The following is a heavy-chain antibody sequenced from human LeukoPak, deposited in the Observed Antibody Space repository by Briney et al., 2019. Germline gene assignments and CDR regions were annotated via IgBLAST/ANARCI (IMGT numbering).Heavy chain of an antibody. Sequence: GGSLRLSCAASGFTFSSYWMHWVRQAPGKGLVWVSRIKSDGTSTTYADSVKGRFTISRDNAKNTLYLQMSSLRAEDTAVYYCAREYCSGGSCPRCFDYWGQGTLVTVSS. V-gene: IGHV3-74*01. CDR1: GFTFSSYW. CDR2: IKSDGTST. CDR3: AREYCSGGSCPRCFDY. D-gene: IGHD2-15*01. J-gene: IGHJ4*02.